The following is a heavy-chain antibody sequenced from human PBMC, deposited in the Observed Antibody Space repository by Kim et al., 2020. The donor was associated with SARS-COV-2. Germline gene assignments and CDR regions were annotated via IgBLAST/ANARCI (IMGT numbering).Heavy chain of an antibody. CDR1: GYSFTSYW. CDR2: IYPGDSDT. J-gene: IGHJ2*01. CDR3: ARPIHDYGDRGRVRGVDWYFEL. D-gene: IGHD4-17*01. Sequence: GESLKISCKGSGYSFTSYWIGWVRQMPGKGLEWMGTIYPGDSDTRYSPSFQVQVTISADRSISTAYLQWSSLKASDTAMYYCARPIHDYGDRGRVRGVDWYFELWGRGTLVTVSS. V-gene: IGHV5-51*01.